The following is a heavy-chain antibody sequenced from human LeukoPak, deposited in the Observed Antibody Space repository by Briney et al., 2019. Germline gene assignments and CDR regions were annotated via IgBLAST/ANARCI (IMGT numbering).Heavy chain of an antibody. V-gene: IGHV4-59*08. CDR3: ARLTSGPYYFDY. CDR1: GGSFSGYY. Sequence: PSETLSLTCAVYGGSFSGYYWSWIRQPPGKGLEWIGYIYYSGSTNYNPSLKSRVTISVDTSKNQFSLKLSSVTAADTAVYYCARLTSGPYYFDYWGQGTLVTVSS. D-gene: IGHD1-26*01. J-gene: IGHJ4*02. CDR2: IYYSGST.